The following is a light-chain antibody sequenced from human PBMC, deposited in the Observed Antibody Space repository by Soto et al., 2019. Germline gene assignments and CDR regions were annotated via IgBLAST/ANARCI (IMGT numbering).Light chain of an antibody. CDR3: QHYNSYSEA. V-gene: IGKV1-5*03. J-gene: IGKJ1*01. CDR1: QTISSW. CDR2: KAS. Sequence: DIHMTQSPSTLSASVLDVVTITFLASQTISSWLAWYQQKPGKAPKLLIYKASTLKSGVPSRFSGSGSGTEFTLTISSLQPDDFATYYCQHYNSYSEAFGQGTKVDNK.